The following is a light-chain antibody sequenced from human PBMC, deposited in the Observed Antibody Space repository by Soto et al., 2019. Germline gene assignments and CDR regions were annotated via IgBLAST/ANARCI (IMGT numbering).Light chain of an antibody. V-gene: IGLV2-14*01. Sequence: QSALTQPASVSGSPRQSITISCTGTSGDIGSYNRVSWYQQHPGKAPNLIIYEVTDRPSGVSNRFSGSRSGNTASLTISGLQAEDEAEYYCSSYPNLNTRACVFGTGTKVTVL. CDR3: SSYPNLNTRACV. CDR2: EVT. J-gene: IGLJ1*01. CDR1: SGDIGSYNR.